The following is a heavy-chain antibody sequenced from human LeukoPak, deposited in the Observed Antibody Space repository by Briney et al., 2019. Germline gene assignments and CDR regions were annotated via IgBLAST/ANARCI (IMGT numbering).Heavy chain of an antibody. CDR2: ISYDGSNK. V-gene: IGHV3-30-3*01. CDR3: ASPVCSGGSCYSLYYYYGMDV. Sequence: GGSLRLSCAASGFTFSSYAMHWVRQAPGKGLEWVAVISYDGSNKYYADSAKGRFTISRDNSKNTLYLQMNSLRAEDTAVYYCASPVCSGGSCYSLYYYYGMDVWGQGTTVTVSS. J-gene: IGHJ6*02. D-gene: IGHD2-15*01. CDR1: GFTFSSYA.